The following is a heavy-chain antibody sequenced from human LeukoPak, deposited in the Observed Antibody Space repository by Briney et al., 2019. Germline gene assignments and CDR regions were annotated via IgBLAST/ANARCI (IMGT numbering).Heavy chain of an antibody. CDR2: IWYDGSNK. Sequence: PGRSLRLSCAASGFTFSSYGMHWVRQAPGKGLEGVAVIWYDGSNKYYADSVKGRFTISRDNSRNTLYLQMNSLRAEDTAVYYCAREPPPMIVVWGFDYWGQGTLVTVSS. J-gene: IGHJ4*02. D-gene: IGHD3-22*01. CDR1: GFTFSSYG. V-gene: IGHV3-33*01. CDR3: AREPPPMIVVWGFDY.